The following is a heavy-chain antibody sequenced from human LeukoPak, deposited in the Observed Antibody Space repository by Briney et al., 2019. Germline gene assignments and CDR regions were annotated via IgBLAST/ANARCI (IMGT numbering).Heavy chain of an antibody. CDR1: GFALSSYR. D-gene: IGHD3-16*01. V-gene: IGHV3-74*01. Sequence: GGSLRLSCTVSGFALSSYRMHWVRQAPGKGLEWVSRIDEKGGVRTYADSVKGRFTVSRDNAKQTVYLQMNNLEVGDTAIYYCVRDLILVWTPGDDFDFWGQGTLVTVSS. CDR2: IDEKGGVR. J-gene: IGHJ4*02. CDR3: VRDLILVWTPGDDFDF.